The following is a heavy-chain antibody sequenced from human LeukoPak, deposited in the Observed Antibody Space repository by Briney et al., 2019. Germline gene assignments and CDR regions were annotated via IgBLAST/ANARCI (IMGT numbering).Heavy chain of an antibody. V-gene: IGHV3-23*01. J-gene: IGHJ4*02. Sequence: GGSLRLSCAASGFTFSSYAMGWVRQAPGKGLEWVSAISGSGGSTYYADSVKGRFTISRDNSKNTLYLQMNSLRAEDTAVYYCAKEMKMGPWGNYGTCDYWGQGTLVTVSS. CDR3: AKEMKMGPWGNYGTCDY. D-gene: IGHD4-11*01. CDR1: GFTFSSYA. CDR2: ISGSGGST.